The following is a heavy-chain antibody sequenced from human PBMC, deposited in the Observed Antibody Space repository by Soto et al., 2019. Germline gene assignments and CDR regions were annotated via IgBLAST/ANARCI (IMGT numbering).Heavy chain of an antibody. CDR1: GGSISSYY. CDR2: IYYSGST. V-gene: IGHV4-59*01. CDR3: AGDTGYSYGNYYGMDV. Sequence: SETLSLTCTVSGGSISSYYWSWIRQPPGKGLEWIGYIYYSGSTNYNPSLKSRVTISVDTSKNQFSLKLSSVTAADTAVYYCAGDTGYSYGNYYGMDVWGQGTTVTVSS. D-gene: IGHD5-18*01. J-gene: IGHJ6*02.